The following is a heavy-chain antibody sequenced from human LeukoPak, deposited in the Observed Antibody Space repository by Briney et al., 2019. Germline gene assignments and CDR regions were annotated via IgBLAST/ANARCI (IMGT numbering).Heavy chain of an antibody. Sequence: GASVKVSCKTSGYSENFYGITWVRQVAGQGLEWMGWISAQHGQTEYAPNSQDRVTMTTDTYTNTAYMELRSLRSDDTAVYYCAGSLGYCTSNVCYPKYWGQGTLVTVSS. V-gene: IGHV1-18*01. CDR2: ISAQHGQT. J-gene: IGHJ4*02. D-gene: IGHD2-8*01. CDR1: GYSENFYG. CDR3: AGSLGYCTSNVCYPKY.